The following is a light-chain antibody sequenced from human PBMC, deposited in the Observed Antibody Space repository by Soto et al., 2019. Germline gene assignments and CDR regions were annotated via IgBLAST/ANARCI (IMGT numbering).Light chain of an antibody. CDR1: QSVRSNY. CDR3: QQYASSPLT. V-gene: IGKV3-20*01. CDR2: GAS. Sequence: EIVLTQSPGTLSLSSGERATLSCRASQSVRSNYLAWYQQKLGQAPRLPTYGASSRATGIPDRFGDSGSRTDFTLTVSRLEPEDFAVYYCQQYASSPLTFGGGTEVEIK. J-gene: IGKJ4*01.